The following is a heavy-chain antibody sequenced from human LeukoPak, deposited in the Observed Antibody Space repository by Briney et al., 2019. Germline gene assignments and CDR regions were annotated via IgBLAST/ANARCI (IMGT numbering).Heavy chain of an antibody. CDR3: ARFYYDSSSYSD. J-gene: IGHJ4*02. Sequence: ASVKVSCKASGYTFTGFYMHWVRQAPGQGLEWMGWINPNSGDTNYTQKFQDRVTITRDTSISTAYMELSSLRSHDTAVYYCARFYYDSSSYSDWGQGTLVTVSS. D-gene: IGHD3-22*01. V-gene: IGHV1-2*02. CDR1: GYTFTGFY. CDR2: INPNSGDT.